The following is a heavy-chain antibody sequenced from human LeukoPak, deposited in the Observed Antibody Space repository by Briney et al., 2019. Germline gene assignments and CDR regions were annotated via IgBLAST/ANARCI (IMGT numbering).Heavy chain of an antibody. V-gene: IGHV3-66*01. CDR3: ARGSYWYFDL. Sequence: GGSLRLSCAASGFTVSANYMSWVRQAPGKGLEWVSLIYSGGSTYYADSVKGRFIISRDNSKNTLYLQMNSLRAEDTAVYYCARGSYWYFDLWGRGTLVTVSS. CDR1: GFTVSANY. J-gene: IGHJ2*01. CDR2: IYSGGST.